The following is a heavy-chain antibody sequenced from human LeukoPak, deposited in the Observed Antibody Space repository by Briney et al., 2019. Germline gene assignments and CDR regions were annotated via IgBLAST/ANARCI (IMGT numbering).Heavy chain of an antibody. CDR3: AKGVSISAVGVDY. V-gene: IGHV3-23*01. Sequence: GGSLRLSCAASGFTFSSYAMAWVRQAPGKGLEWVSGISGGGHSTYYADSVKGRFTISRDNSQKTLYLQMNSLRAEDTAVYYCAKGVSISAVGVDYWGQGTLVTVSS. CDR1: GFTFSSYA. J-gene: IGHJ4*02. CDR2: ISGGGHST. D-gene: IGHD6-13*01.